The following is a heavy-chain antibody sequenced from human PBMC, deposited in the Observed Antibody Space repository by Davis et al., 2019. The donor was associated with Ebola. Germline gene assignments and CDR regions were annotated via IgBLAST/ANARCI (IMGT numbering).Heavy chain of an antibody. V-gene: IGHV3-30*18. CDR2: ISYDGSNK. Sequence: GGSLRLSCAASGFTFSSYGMPWVRQAPGKGLEWVAVISYDGSNKYYADSVKGRFTISRDNSKNTLYLQMNSLRAEDTAVYYCAKTGYCSGGSCYPREGYFDYWGQGTLVTVSS. CDR3: AKTGYCSGGSCYPREGYFDY. CDR1: GFTFSSYG. J-gene: IGHJ4*02. D-gene: IGHD2-15*01.